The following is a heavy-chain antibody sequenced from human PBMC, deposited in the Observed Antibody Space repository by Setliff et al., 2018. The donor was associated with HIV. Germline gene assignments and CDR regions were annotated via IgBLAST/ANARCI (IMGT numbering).Heavy chain of an antibody. D-gene: IGHD3-10*01. J-gene: IGHJ4*02. V-gene: IGHV3-66*02. Sequence: GGSLRLSCAGSGSGGSGFTFSDYYMSWVRQAPGKGLEWVSVIYGGGTTHYADSVKGRFTISRDNSKNTVYLQMNSLRVEDTAVHYCARELYREWDYWGQGTLVTVSS. CDR2: IYGGGTT. CDR1: GFTFSDYY. CDR3: ARELYREWDY.